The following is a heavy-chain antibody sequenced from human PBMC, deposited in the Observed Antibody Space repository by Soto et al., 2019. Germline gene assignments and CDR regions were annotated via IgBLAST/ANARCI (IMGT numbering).Heavy chain of an antibody. CDR2: ISAYKGNT. D-gene: IGHD4-4*01. CDR3: ARGPHNDDSNYSGSSYGMDV. V-gene: IGHV1-18*01. J-gene: IGHJ6*02. CDR1: GYTFTSYG. Sequence: SVKVSCKASGYTFTSYGISWVRQAPGQGLEWMGWISAYKGNTNYAQKLQGRVTMTTDTSTSTAYMELRSLRSDDTAMYYCARGPHNDDSNYSGSSYGMDVWGQGTTVTVSS.